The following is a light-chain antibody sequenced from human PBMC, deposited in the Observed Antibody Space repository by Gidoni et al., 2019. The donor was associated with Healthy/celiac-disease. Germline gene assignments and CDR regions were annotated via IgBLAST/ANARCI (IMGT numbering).Light chain of an antibody. Sequence: DIQLTQSTSFLSASVGDRVTITCRASQGISSYLAWYQQKPGKAPKLLIYAASTVQRGVPSRCGGSGAGTEFTLTISSLQPEDVANYYCQQLNSYPSFGQGTKLEIK. V-gene: IGKV1-9*01. CDR2: AAS. J-gene: IGKJ2*01. CDR1: QGISSY. CDR3: QQLNSYPS.